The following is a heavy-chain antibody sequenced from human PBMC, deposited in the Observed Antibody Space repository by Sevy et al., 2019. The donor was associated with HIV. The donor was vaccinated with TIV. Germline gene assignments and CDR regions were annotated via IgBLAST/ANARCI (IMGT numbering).Heavy chain of an antibody. CDR2: ISNDGNNK. Sequence: GGSLILSCVASDFTVSYYAMHWVRQAPGKGLEWVAVISNDGNNKRYAESVKGRFTVSRDNSKNTLYLELNSLRPEDTSIFYGARAPLYDETSVYCDYWGQGTLVTV. D-gene: IGHD2-8*02. CDR3: ARAPLYDETSVYCDY. J-gene: IGHJ4*02. CDR1: DFTVSYYA. V-gene: IGHV3-30*01.